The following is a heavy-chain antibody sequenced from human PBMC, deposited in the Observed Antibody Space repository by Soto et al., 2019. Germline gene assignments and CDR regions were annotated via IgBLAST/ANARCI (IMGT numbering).Heavy chain of an antibody. J-gene: IGHJ6*02. CDR1: GFTVSSNY. V-gene: IGHV3-53*01. CDR2: IYSGDTT. Sequence: EVQLVESGGGLIQPGGSLRLSCAASGFTVSSNYMSWVRQAPGKGLEWVSVIYSGDTTYYADSVKGRFTISRDHSKNTLYLQMNSLRAEETAVYYCARDLRTLYGMDVWGQGTTVTVSS. CDR3: ARDLRTLYGMDV.